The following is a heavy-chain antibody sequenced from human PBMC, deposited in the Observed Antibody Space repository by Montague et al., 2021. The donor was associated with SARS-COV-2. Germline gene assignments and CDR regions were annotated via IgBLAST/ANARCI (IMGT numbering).Heavy chain of an antibody. J-gene: IGHJ6*03. V-gene: IGHV4-59*08. CDR1: PGSISSFF. CDR2: IYYDGRS. D-gene: IGHD6-19*01. CDR3: VRHGGGWYVYSYYMGV. Sequence: SETLSLTCNVSPGSISSFFWSWIRQPPGGGLEWIGYIYYDGRSGYNPSLKSRVTISMDTSKNQFSLRLTSVTAADTAVYYCVRHGGGWYVYSYYMGVWGKGTTVIVSS.